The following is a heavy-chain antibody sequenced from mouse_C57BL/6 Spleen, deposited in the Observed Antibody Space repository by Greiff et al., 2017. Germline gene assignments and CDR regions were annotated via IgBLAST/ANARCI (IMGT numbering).Heavy chain of an antibody. V-gene: IGHV1-55*01. CDR3: AREDYYGSSLYAMDY. Sequence: QVQLQQPGAELVKPGASVKMSCKASGYTFTSYWITWVKQRPGQGLEWIGDIYPGSGSTNYNEKFKSKATLTVDTSSSTAYMQLSSLTSEDSAVYYCAREDYYGSSLYAMDYWGQGTSVTVSS. CDR2: IYPGSGST. CDR1: GYTFTSYW. D-gene: IGHD1-1*01. J-gene: IGHJ4*01.